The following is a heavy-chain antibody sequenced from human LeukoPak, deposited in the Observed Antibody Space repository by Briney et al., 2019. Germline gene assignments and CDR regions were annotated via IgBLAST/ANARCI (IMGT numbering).Heavy chain of an antibody. CDR2: INAYNGNT. CDR3: ARGLGWSATNWFDP. J-gene: IGHJ5*02. CDR1: GYTFTTYG. V-gene: IGHV1-18*01. D-gene: IGHD2-21*01. Sequence: ASVKVSCKASGYTFTTYGISWVRQAPGQGLEWMGWINAYNGNTNYAQKLQGRVTMTADTSTSTSYVELRSLRSDDTAVYYCARGLGWSATNWFDPWGQGTLVTVSS.